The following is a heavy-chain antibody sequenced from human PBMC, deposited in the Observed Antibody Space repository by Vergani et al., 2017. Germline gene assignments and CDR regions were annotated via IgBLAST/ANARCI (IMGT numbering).Heavy chain of an antibody. CDR1: VYTFTSYY. J-gene: IGHJ5*02. Sequence: QVQLVQSGAEVKKPGASVKVSCKASVYTFTSYYMHWVRQAPGQGLEWMGIINPSGGSTSYAQKFQGRVTMTRDTSTSTVYMELSSLRSEDTAVYYCASQLVRNNWFDPWGQGTLVTVSS. CDR2: INPSGGST. D-gene: IGHD6-6*01. V-gene: IGHV1-46*03. CDR3: ASQLVRNNWFDP.